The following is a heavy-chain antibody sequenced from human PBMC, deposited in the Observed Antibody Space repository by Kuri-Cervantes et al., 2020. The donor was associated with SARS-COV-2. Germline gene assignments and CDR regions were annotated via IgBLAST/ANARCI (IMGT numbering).Heavy chain of an antibody. Sequence: GESLKISCAASGFTFDDYGMSWVRQAPGKGLEWVSGINWNGGSTGYADSVKGRFTISRDNAKNSLYLQMNSLRAEDTALYHCARGPYHYDTSGSWWFDPWGQGTLVTVSS. CDR1: GFTFDDYG. J-gene: IGHJ5*02. CDR2: INWNGGST. CDR3: ARGPYHYDTSGSWWFDP. D-gene: IGHD3-22*01. V-gene: IGHV3-20*01.